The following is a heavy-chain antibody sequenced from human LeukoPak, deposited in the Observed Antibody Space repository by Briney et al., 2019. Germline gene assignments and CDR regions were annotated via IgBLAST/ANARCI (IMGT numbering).Heavy chain of an antibody. CDR2: IYYSGST. V-gene: IGHV4-31*03. Sequence: PSETLSLTCTVSGGSISSGGYYWSWIRQHPGKGLEWIGYIYYSGSTYYNPSLKSRVTISVDTSKNQFSLKLSSVTAADTAVYYCARGTTGSLTYFDYWGQGTLVTVSS. D-gene: IGHD3-9*01. CDR1: GGSISSGGYY. CDR3: ARGTTGSLTYFDY. J-gene: IGHJ4*02.